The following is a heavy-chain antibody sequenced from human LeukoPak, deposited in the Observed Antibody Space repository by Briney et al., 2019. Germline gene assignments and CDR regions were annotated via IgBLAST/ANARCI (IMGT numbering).Heavy chain of an antibody. CDR1: GGSISSYC. V-gene: IGHV4-59*01. J-gene: IGHJ4*02. Sequence: SETLSLTCTVSGGSISSYCWSWIRQPPGKGLEWIGYIYYSGSTNYNPSLKSRVTISVDTSKNQFSLKLSSVTAADTAVYYCARGPEYSPWHQYESWGQGTLVTVSS. D-gene: IGHD2/OR15-2a*01. CDR3: ARGPEYSPWHQYES. CDR2: IYYSGST.